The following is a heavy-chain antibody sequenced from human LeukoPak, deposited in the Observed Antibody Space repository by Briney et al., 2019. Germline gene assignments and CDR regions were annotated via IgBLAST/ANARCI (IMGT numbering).Heavy chain of an antibody. D-gene: IGHD3-3*01. CDR1: GGTFSSYA. CDR2: IIPIFGTA. Sequence: ASVKVSCKASGGTFSSYAISWVRQAPGQGLEWMGGIIPIFGTANYAQKFQGRVTITRNTSISTAYMELSSLRSEDTAVYYCARADFWSGYLLDYWGQGTLVTVSS. CDR3: ARADFWSGYLLDY. V-gene: IGHV1-69*05. J-gene: IGHJ4*02.